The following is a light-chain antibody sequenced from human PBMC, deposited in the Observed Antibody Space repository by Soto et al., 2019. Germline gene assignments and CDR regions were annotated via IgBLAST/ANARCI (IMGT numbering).Light chain of an antibody. J-gene: IGLJ1*01. CDR3: SSYTSSSTLEV. Sequence: QSALTQPASVSGSPGQSITISCTGTSSDVGGYNYVSWYQQHPGKAPKLMIYDVSNRPSGVSNCFSGSKSGNTASLTISGLQAEDEADYYCSSYTSSSTLEVFGTGTKLTVL. CDR1: SSDVGGYNY. V-gene: IGLV2-14*01. CDR2: DVS.